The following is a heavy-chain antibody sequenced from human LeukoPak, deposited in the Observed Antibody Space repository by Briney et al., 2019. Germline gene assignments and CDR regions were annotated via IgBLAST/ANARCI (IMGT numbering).Heavy chain of an antibody. J-gene: IGHJ4*02. CDR2: IWYDGSNK. D-gene: IGHD2-2*01. CDR1: GFTFSSYG. Sequence: PGRSLRLSCAASGFTFSSYGMHWVRQAPGKGLEWVAVIWYDGSNKYYADSVKGRFTISRDNSKNTLYLQMNSLRAEDTAVYYCAKDWLGYCSSTGCYPFDYWGQGTLVTVSS. CDR3: AKDWLGYCSSTGCYPFDY. V-gene: IGHV3-33*06.